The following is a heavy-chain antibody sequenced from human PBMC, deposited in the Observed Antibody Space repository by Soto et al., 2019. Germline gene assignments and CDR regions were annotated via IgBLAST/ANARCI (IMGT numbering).Heavy chain of an antibody. CDR3: VRASGMDV. J-gene: IGHJ6*02. Sequence: GGSLRLSCAASGFIFRSYPLHWVRQAPGKGLEWLGVITYDGSNQYYADSVKGRFTISRDNSRDMLYLQMNSLRPDDTALYYCVRASGMDVWGQGTTVTVSS. CDR1: GFIFRSYP. CDR2: ITYDGSNQ. V-gene: IGHV3-30-3*01.